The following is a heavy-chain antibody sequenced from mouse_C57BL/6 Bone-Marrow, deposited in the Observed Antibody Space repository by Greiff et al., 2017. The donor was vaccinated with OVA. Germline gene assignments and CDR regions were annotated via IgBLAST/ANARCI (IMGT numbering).Heavy chain of an antibody. D-gene: IGHD1-1*01. Sequence: EVQLQQSGAELVKPGASVKLSCTASGFNIKDYYMHWVKQRTEQGLEWIGRIDPEDGDTKYAPKFQGKATITADTSSNTAYLQLSSLTSEATAVYYCAQEGNYCNPSWCYDVWGTGTTVTVSA. CDR2: IDPEDGDT. CDR1: GFNIKDYY. J-gene: IGHJ1*03. V-gene: IGHV14-2*01. CDR3: AQEGNYCNPSWCYDV.